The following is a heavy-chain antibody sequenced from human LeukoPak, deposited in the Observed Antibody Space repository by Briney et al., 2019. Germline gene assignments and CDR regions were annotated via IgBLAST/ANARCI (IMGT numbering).Heavy chain of an antibody. CDR1: GFTVSSNY. Sequence: GGSLRLSCAASGFTVSSNYMSWVRQAPGKGLEWVSVIYSGGSTYYADSVKGRFTISRDNSKSTLYLQMNSLRAEDTAVYYCARDRGIAAPMDVWGKGTTVTVSS. CDR2: IYSGGST. V-gene: IGHV3-66*02. CDR3: ARDRGIAAPMDV. D-gene: IGHD6-13*01. J-gene: IGHJ6*03.